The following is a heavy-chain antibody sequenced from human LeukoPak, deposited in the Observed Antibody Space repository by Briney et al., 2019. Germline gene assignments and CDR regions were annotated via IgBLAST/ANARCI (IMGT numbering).Heavy chain of an antibody. CDR3: ARDTSSGTFDY. V-gene: IGHV4-59*12. Sequence: PSETLSLTCTVSGGSISSYYWSWIRQPPGKGLEWIGYIYYSGSTNYNPSLKSRVTISVDTSKNQFSLKLSSVTAADTAVYYCARDTSSGTFDYWGQGTLVTVSS. CDR1: GGSISSYY. D-gene: IGHD1-1*01. J-gene: IGHJ4*02. CDR2: IYYSGST.